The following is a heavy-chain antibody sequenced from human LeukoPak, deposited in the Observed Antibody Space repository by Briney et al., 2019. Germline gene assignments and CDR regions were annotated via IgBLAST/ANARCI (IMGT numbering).Heavy chain of an antibody. CDR2: FDPEDGET. V-gene: IGHV1-24*01. CDR3: ATDRWFDP. CDR1: GYTLTELS. J-gene: IGHJ5*02. Sequence: ASVKVSCKVSGYTLTELSMHWVRQAPGKGLEWMGGFDPEDGETIYAQKFQGRVTVTEDTSTDTAYMELSSLRSEDTAVYYCATDRWFDPWGQGTLVTVSS.